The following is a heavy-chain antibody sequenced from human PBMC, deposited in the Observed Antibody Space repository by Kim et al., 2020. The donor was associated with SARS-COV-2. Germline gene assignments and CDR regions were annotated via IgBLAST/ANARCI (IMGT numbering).Heavy chain of an antibody. V-gene: IGHV3-15*01. D-gene: IGHD3-16*02. Sequence: GGSLRLSCAASGFTFSNAWMSWVRQAPGKGLEWVGRIKSKTDGGTTDYAAPVKGRFTISRDDSKNTLYLQMNSLKTEDTAVYYCTTDRLYVYVWGSYRLGDYWGQGTLVTVSS. CDR3: TTDRLYVYVWGSYRLGDY. CDR1: GFTFSNAW. J-gene: IGHJ4*02. CDR2: IKSKTDGGTT.